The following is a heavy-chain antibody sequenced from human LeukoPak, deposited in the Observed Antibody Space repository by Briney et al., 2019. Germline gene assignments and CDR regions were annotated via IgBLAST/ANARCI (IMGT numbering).Heavy chain of an antibody. CDR3: ARERRNTGGPEDY. Sequence: PGGSLRLSCAASGFTFSSYWMHWVRQAPAKGRVWVARINSYGSSPRYADAVKDRFTISRDNAKNTLYLQMNSLRAEDTAVYYCARERRNTGGPEDYWGQGTLVTVSS. CDR1: GFTFSSYW. D-gene: IGHD3-16*01. J-gene: IGHJ4*02. CDR2: INSYGSSP. V-gene: IGHV3-74*01.